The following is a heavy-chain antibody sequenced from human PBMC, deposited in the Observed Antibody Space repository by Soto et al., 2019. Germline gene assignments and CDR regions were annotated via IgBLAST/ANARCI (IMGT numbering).Heavy chain of an antibody. Sequence: PSETLSLTCAVSGGSISSGGYSWSWIRQPPGKGLEWIGYIYHTGSTNYNPSLKSRVTISVDTSKNQFSLKLSSVTTADTAVYYCADLTWGDYYLPWSQGTLVTVSS. CDR2: IYHTGST. CDR3: ADLTWGDYYLP. CDR1: GGSISSGGYS. J-gene: IGHJ4*02. V-gene: IGHV4-30-2*02. D-gene: IGHD3-22*01.